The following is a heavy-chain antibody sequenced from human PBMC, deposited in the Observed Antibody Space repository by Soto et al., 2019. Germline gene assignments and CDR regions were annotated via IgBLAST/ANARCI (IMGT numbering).Heavy chain of an antibody. V-gene: IGHV5-51*01. CDR3: ARIRFLEWSYYYGMDV. D-gene: IGHD3-3*01. J-gene: IGHJ6*02. CDR2: IYPGDSDT. Sequence: GESLKISCKGSGYSFTSYWIGWVRQMPGKGLEWMGIIYPGDSDTRYSPSFQGQVTISADKSISTAYLQWSSLKASDTAMYYCARIRFLEWSYYYGMDVWGQGTTVTVSS. CDR1: GYSFTSYW.